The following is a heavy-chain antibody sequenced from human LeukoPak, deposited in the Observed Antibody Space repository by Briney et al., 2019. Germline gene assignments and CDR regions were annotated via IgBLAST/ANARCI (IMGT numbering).Heavy chain of an antibody. D-gene: IGHD3-22*01. CDR1: GFIFSSYS. J-gene: IGHJ3*02. V-gene: IGHV3-48*01. CDR2: ISSRSSTI. CDR3: ARDLSYYYASSGPGAFDI. Sequence: SGGSLRLSCAAFGFIFSSYSMNWVRQAPGKGLEWVSYISSRSSTIYYADSVKGRFTISRDNAKNSLYLQINSLRAEDRAVYYCARDLSYYYASSGPGAFDIWGQGTMVTVSS.